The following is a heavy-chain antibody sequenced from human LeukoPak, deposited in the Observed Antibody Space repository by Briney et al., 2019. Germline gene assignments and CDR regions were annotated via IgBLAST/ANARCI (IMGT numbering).Heavy chain of an antibody. V-gene: IGHV1-18*01. J-gene: IGHJ5*02. CDR3: ARDPRNYYDSSGYPNWFDP. CDR2: ISAYNGNT. Sequence: ASVKVSCKASGGTFSSYAISWVRQAPGQGLEWMGWISAYNGNTNYAQKLQGRVTMTTDTSTSTAYMELRSLRSDDTAVYYCARDPRNYYDSSGYPNWFDPWGQGTLVTVSS. CDR1: GGTFSSYA. D-gene: IGHD3-22*01.